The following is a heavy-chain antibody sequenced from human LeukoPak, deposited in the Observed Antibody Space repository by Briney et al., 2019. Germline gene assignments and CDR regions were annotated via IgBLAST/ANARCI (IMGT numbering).Heavy chain of an antibody. CDR1: GFTFSSYE. J-gene: IGHJ4*02. Sequence: GGSLRLSCAASGFTFSSYEMNWVRQAPGKGLEWVSYISSSGSTIYYADSVKGRFTISRDNAKNSLYLQMNSLRAEDTAVYYCARDHWGDSRSRLLWYLEGVLDYWGQGTLVTVSS. V-gene: IGHV3-48*03. CDR3: ARDHWGDSRSRLLWYLEGVLDY. CDR2: ISSSGSTI. D-gene: IGHD3-10*01.